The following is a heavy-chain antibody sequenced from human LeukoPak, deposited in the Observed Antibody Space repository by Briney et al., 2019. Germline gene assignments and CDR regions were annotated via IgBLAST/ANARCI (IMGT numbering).Heavy chain of an antibody. CDR3: ARGDRGYSYGYARSDAFDI. V-gene: IGHV1-69*13. J-gene: IGHJ3*02. CDR1: GGTFSSYA. Sequence: GASVKVSCKASGGTFSSYAISWVRQAPGQGLEWMGGIIPIFGTANYAQKFQGRVTITADESTSTAYMELSSLRSEDTAVYYCARGDRGYSYGYARSDAFDIWGQGTMVTVSS. D-gene: IGHD5-18*01. CDR2: IIPIFGTA.